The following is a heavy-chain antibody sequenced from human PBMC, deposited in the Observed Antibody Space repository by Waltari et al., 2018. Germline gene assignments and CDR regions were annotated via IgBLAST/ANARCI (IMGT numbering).Heavy chain of an antibody. J-gene: IGHJ4*02. V-gene: IGHV3-74*01. CDR3: ARNFGVGVGGKVGAFDC. CDR2: TNTAARAT. D-gene: IGHD3-3*01. Sequence: EVQLVESGGGLVQPGGSLRLSCTASGFTFSRYWMHWVRQVPGKGLVWLSRTNTAARATSYADSVKGRFTISRDNARNMLYLQMNSLRAKDTDVYYCARNFGVGVGGKVGAFDCWGQGTLVTVSS. CDR1: GFTFSRYW.